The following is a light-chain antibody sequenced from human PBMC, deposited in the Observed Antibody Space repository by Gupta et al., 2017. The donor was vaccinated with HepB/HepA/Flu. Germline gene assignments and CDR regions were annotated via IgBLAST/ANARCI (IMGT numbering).Light chain of an antibody. Sequence: FQMTQSPSSLSASLVDRVTITRRASQSSSSYLTWYQKKPGKAPRRLIYAASSLQSGVPARFSGSGSGTDFTLTISSLQPEDFAAYYCQQSYSTPWTFGQGTKVEIK. CDR3: QQSYSTPWT. CDR1: QSSSSY. V-gene: IGKV1-39*01. CDR2: AAS. J-gene: IGKJ1*01.